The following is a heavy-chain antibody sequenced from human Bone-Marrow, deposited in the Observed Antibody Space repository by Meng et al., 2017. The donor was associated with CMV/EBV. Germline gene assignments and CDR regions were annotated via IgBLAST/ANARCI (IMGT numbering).Heavy chain of an antibody. CDR3: AREEFYYDSSGFYYYFDY. V-gene: IGHV3-74*01. D-gene: IGHD3-22*01. Sequence: GGSLRLSCAASGFTFDDHTMHWVRQAPGEGLVWVSRINSDGSSRSYADSVKGRFTISRDNAKNTLFLQMNSLRAEDTAVFYCAREEFYYDSSGFYYYFDYWGQGTLVTVSS. CDR2: INSDGSSR. CDR1: GFTFDDHT. J-gene: IGHJ4*02.